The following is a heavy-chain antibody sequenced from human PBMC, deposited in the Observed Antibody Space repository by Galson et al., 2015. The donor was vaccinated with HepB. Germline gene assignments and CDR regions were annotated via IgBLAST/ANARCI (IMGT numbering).Heavy chain of an antibody. D-gene: IGHD1-26*01. CDR1: GYTFTSYG. J-gene: IGHJ4*02. Sequence: QSGAEVKKPGASVKVSCKASGYTFTSYGITWVRQAPGQGLEWMGWILAYNGETNYAQNFQGRVTMTTDTPTSTAYMEVRSLRSDDTAVYYCARDPGSGSYSDYWGQGTLVTVSS. V-gene: IGHV1-18*01. CDR3: ARDPGSGSYSDY. CDR2: ILAYNGET.